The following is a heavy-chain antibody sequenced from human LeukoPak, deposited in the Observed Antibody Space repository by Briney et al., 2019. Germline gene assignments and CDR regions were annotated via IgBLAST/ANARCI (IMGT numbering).Heavy chain of an antibody. CDR2: IYSGGST. V-gene: IGHV3-53*01. D-gene: IGHD3-22*01. J-gene: IGHJ4*02. CDR1: GFTVSSNY. CDR3: ASLPYYYGSSGIYDY. Sequence: PGGSLRLSCAASGFTVSSNYMSWVRQAPGKGLEWVSVIYSGGSTYFADSVKGRFTISRDNAKNSLYLHMNSLRAEDTAVYYCASLPYYYGSSGIYDYWGQGTLVTVSS.